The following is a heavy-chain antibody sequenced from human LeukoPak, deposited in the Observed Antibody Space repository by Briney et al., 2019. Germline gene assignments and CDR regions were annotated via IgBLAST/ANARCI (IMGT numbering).Heavy chain of an antibody. Sequence: PSETLSLTCAVSGGSISSSNWWSWVRQPPGKGLEWIGEIYHSGSTNYNPSLKSRVTISVDTSKNQFSLKLSSVTAADTAVYYCARNPGLLWFGELPPSGFDPWGQGTLVTVSS. V-gene: IGHV4-4*02. CDR1: GGSISSSNW. D-gene: IGHD3-10*01. CDR3: ARNPGLLWFGELPPSGFDP. CDR2: IYHSGST. J-gene: IGHJ5*02.